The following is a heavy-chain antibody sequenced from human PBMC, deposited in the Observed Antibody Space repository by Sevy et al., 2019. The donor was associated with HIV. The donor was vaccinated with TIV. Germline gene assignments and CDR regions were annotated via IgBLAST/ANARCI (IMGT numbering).Heavy chain of an antibody. CDR2: IYPGDSDT. D-gene: IGHD5-12*01. J-gene: IGHJ4*02. V-gene: IGHV5-51*01. Sequence: GESLKISCKGSGYTFTNYWIGWVRQMPGKGLEWMGIIYPGDSDTRYSPSFQGQVTISADKSISTAYLQWSSLKASDTAIYYCVRHSGVATLYFDYWGQGILVTVSS. CDR3: VRHSGVATLYFDY. CDR1: GYTFTNYW.